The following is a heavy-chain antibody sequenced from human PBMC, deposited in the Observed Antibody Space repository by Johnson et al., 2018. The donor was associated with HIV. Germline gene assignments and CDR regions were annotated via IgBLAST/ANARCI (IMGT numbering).Heavy chain of an antibody. Sequence: QVQLVESGGGLIQPGGSLRLSCVASGFTVISNHMSWVRQAPGKGLEWVAVISYDGSNKYYADSVKGRFTISRDNSKNTLYLQMNSLRAEDTAVYYCAKGNYYDSSGYYGSTHAFDIWGQGTMVTVSS. J-gene: IGHJ3*02. CDR2: ISYDGSNK. CDR1: GFTVISNH. D-gene: IGHD3-22*01. CDR3: AKGNYYDSSGYYGSTHAFDI. V-gene: IGHV3-30*18.